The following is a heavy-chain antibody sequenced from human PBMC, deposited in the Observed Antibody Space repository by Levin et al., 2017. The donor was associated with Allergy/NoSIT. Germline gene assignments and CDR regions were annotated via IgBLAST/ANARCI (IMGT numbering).Heavy chain of an antibody. V-gene: IGHV5-51*01. CDR3: ARQGGVVIIQPRDAFDS. CDR1: GYSFTSYW. Sequence: GGSLRLSCKGSGYSFTSYWIGWVRQMPGKGLEWMGIIYPGDSDTRYSPSFQGQVTISADKSISTAYLQWSSLKASDTAMYYCARQGGVVIIQPRDAFDSWGQGTMVTVSS. D-gene: IGHD3-3*01. CDR2: IYPGDSDT. J-gene: IGHJ3*02.